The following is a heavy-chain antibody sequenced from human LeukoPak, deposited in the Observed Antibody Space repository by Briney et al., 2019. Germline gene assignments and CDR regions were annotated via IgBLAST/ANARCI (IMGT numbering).Heavy chain of an antibody. J-gene: IGHJ5*02. CDR1: GGSISSSSYY. Sequence: SETLSLTCTVSGGSISSSSYYWGWIRQPPGKGLEWIGSIYYSGSTYYNPSLKSRVTISVDTSKNQFSLKLSSVTAADTAVYYCARHTGYSSSWFFDPWGQGTLVTVSS. V-gene: IGHV4-39*01. CDR3: ARHTGYSSSWFFDP. D-gene: IGHD6-13*01. CDR2: IYYSGST.